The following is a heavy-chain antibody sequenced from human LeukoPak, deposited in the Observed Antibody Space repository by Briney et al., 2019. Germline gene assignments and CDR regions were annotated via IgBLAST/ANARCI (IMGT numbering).Heavy chain of an antibody. V-gene: IGHV4-39*01. J-gene: IGHJ4*02. Sequence: SETLSLTCTVSGGSISSSSYYWGWIRQPPGKGLEWIGTIYYSGSTYYNPSLKSRVTISVDTSNNQFSLKLSPVTAADTAVYYCARQEGPIVGPDYWGQGTLVTVSS. CDR3: ARQEGPIVGPDY. CDR1: GGSISSSSYY. CDR2: IYYSGST. D-gene: IGHD1-26*01.